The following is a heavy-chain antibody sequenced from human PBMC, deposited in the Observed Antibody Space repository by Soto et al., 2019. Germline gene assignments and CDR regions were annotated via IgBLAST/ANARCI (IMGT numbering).Heavy chain of an antibody. D-gene: IGHD2-2*01. CDR1: GYSFTSYW. V-gene: IGHV5-51*01. J-gene: IGHJ6*02. CDR2: IYPGDSDT. Sequence: PGESLKISCKASGYSFTSYWIGWVRQMPGKGLEWMGTIYPGDSDTKYSPSFQDQVSISADKSISTAYLQWRSLEASDTAMYYCARHLALYCSGTSCPPKYYYGLDVWGQGTTVTVSS. CDR3: ARHLALYCSGTSCPPKYYYGLDV.